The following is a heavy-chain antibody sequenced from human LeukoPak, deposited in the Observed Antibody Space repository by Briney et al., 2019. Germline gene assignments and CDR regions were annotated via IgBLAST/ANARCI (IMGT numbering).Heavy chain of an antibody. V-gene: IGHV3-53*01. J-gene: IGHJ3*02. Sequence: GGSLRLSCVASGFTFSSHTMSWVRQPPEEGLEWVSLIYGDVNTYYADSVKGRFIISRDNSKDTLHLQMNSLRAEDTAIYYCARGVTVRGGPFDIWGQGTMVTVSS. CDR1: GFTFSSHT. D-gene: IGHD2-21*02. CDR3: ARGVTVRGGPFDI. CDR2: IYGDVNT.